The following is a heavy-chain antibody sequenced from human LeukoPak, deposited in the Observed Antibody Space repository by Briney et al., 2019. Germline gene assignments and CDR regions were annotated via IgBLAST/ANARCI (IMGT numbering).Heavy chain of an antibody. D-gene: IGHD3-10*01. J-gene: IGHJ6*02. CDR2: ISYDGSNK. CDR3: AKDLYYGSGPYYGMDV. Sequence: GGSLRLSCAASGFTFSSYGMHWVRQAPGKGLEWVAVISYDGSNKYYADSVKGRFTISRDNSKNTLYLQMSSLRAEDTAVYYCAKDLYYGSGPYYGMDVWGQGTTVTVSS. V-gene: IGHV3-30*18. CDR1: GFTFSSYG.